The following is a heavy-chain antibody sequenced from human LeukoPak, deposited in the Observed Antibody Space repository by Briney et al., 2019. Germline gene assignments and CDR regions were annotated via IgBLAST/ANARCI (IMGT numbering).Heavy chain of an antibody. J-gene: IGHJ6*03. Sequence: GGSLRLSCAASGLTFSSYWMSWVRQAPGKGLEWVANIKQDGSEKYYVDSVKGRFTISRDNAKNSLYLQMNSLRAEDAAVYYCARDWFDSSGYWPYYYYYYMDVWGKGTTVTVSS. D-gene: IGHD3-22*01. V-gene: IGHV3-7*01. CDR1: GLTFSSYW. CDR3: ARDWFDSSGYWPYYYYYYMDV. CDR2: IKQDGSEK.